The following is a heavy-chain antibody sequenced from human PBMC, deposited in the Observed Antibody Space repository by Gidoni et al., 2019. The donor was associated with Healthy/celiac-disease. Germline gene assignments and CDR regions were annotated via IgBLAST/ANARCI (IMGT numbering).Heavy chain of an antibody. D-gene: IGHD6-13*01. J-gene: IGHJ4*02. V-gene: IGHV2-5*02. CDR1: GFSLSTRRVG. Sequence: QITLRESGPTLVKPTQTLTLTCTFSGFSLSTRRVGVGWIRQPPGKALEWLALIYWDDDKRYSPSMKSMLTTTTDTSKNQVVITMTTMDPVDTATYYCAHSGSSRHFDYWGQGTLVTVSS. CDR3: AHSGSSRHFDY. CDR2: IYWDDDK.